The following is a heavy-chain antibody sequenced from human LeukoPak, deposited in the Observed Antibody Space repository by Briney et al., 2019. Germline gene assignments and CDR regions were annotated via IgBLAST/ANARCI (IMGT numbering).Heavy chain of an antibody. CDR3: ARELGGGGLHYFDY. Sequence: GGSLRLSCVASGLPIADFAMHWVRQAPGKGLGWVSLISGDGVSTFYADSVKGRFTISRDNSQNTLFLQMSSLTAEDTAMYYCARELGGGGLHYFDYWGRGTLVTVSS. J-gene: IGHJ4*02. D-gene: IGHD3-16*01. V-gene: IGHV3-43*02. CDR1: GLPIADFA. CDR2: ISGDGVST.